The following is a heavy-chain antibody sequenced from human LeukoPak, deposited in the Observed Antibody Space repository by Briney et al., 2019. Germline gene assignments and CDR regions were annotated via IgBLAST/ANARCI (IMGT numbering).Heavy chain of an antibody. CDR3: AKSNGYFEY. CDR1: SSYA. D-gene: IGHD3-22*01. Sequence: GGSLRLSCAASSSYAMSWVRQAPGKGLEWVSAITSSGYNTYYADSVKGRFTISGDNSKNTLYLQLNGLRVEDTAVYYCAKSNGYFEYWGQGTLVPVSS. J-gene: IGHJ4*02. V-gene: IGHV3-23*01. CDR2: ITSSGYNT.